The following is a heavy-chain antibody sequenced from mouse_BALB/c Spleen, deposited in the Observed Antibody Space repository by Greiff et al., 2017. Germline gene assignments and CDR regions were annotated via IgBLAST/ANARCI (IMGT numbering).Heavy chain of an antibody. CDR1: GFTFSDYY. J-gene: IGHJ3*01. Sequence: EVQLVESGGGLVKPGGSLKLSCAASGFTFSDYYMYWVRQTPEKRLEWVATISDGGSYTYYPDSVKGRFTISRDNAKNNLYLQMSSLKSEDTAMYYCARDIYRSWFAYWGQGTLVTVSA. V-gene: IGHV5-4*02. CDR3: ARDIYRSWFAY. D-gene: IGHD2-14*01. CDR2: ISDGGSYT.